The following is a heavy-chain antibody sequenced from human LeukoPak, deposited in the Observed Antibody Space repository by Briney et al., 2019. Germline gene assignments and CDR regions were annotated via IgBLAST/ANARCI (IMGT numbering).Heavy chain of an antibody. D-gene: IGHD2-2*01. CDR3: ARDIVVFP. CDR1: GFTFSSYS. V-gene: IGHV3-21*01. CDR2: ISSSSSYI. J-gene: IGHJ5*02. Sequence: PGGSLRLSCAASGFTFSSYSMNWVRQAPGKGLEWVSSISSSSSYIYHADSVKGRFTVSRDNAKNSLYLQMNSLRAEDTAVYYCARDIVVFPWGQGTLVTVSS.